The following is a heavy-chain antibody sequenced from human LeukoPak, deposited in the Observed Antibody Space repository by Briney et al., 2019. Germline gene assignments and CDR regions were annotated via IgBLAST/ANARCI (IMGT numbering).Heavy chain of an antibody. CDR2: ISGQHGKT. Sequence: ASVKVSCKASGYTFNTYGVIWVRQAPGKGFEWLGWISGQHGKTTYAQKFQGRVTITRNTSISTAYMELRSLTSDDTAVYYCARDKAVTTELTQYFHHWGQGTLVTVSS. V-gene: IGHV1-18*01. J-gene: IGHJ1*01. CDR3: ARDKAVTTELTQYFHH. CDR1: GYTFNTYG. D-gene: IGHD4-11*01.